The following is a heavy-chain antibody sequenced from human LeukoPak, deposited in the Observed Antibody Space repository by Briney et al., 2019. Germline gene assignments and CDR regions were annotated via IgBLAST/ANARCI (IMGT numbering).Heavy chain of an antibody. Sequence: GGSLRLSCAASGFTVSSNYMSWVRQAPGKGLEWVSVIYSGGSTYYADSVKGRFTISRDNPKNTLYLQMNSLRAEDTAVYYCARWGSLGDSSGYYDYWGQGTLVTVSS. V-gene: IGHV3-66*02. D-gene: IGHD3-22*01. CDR2: IYSGGST. CDR3: ARWGSLGDSSGYYDY. CDR1: GFTVSSNY. J-gene: IGHJ4*02.